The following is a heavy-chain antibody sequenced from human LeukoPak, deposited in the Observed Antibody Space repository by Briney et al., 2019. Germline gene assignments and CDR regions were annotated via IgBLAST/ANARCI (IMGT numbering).Heavy chain of an antibody. CDR1: GFTFTSSA. V-gene: IGHV1-58*02. CDR3: ARGSSGWYYFDY. CDR2: IVVGSGNT. D-gene: IGHD6-19*01. J-gene: IGHJ4*02. Sequence: SVKVSCKASGFTFTSSAMQWVRQARGQRLEWIGWIVVGSGNTNYAQKFQERVTITRDMSTSTAYMELSSLRSEDTAVYHCARGSSGWYYFDYWGQGTLVTVSS.